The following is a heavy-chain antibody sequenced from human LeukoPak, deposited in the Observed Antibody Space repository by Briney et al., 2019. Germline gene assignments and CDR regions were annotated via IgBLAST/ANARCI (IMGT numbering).Heavy chain of an antibody. Sequence: TLTLPCSVSGASSRSYYWSWIRQHPGKALEWLAGIDWDDDKYYSTSLRTRLTISKDTSKNQVVLTMTNMDPVDTATYFCARGRRGADYWGQGTLVTVSS. CDR2: IDWDDDK. J-gene: IGHJ4*02. CDR3: ARGRRGADY. CDR1: GASSRSYY. V-gene: IGHV2-70*11. D-gene: IGHD6-25*01.